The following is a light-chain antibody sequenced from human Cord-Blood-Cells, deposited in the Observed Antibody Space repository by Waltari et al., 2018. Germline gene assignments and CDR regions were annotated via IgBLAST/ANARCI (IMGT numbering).Light chain of an antibody. CDR2: GAS. J-gene: IGKJ4*01. CDR3: QQYNNWPVT. CDR1: QSVSSN. Sequence: EIVMTQSPATLSVSPGERATLSFRASQSVSSNLAWYQQKPGQAPRLLIYGASTRDTGIPARFSGSGSGTEFTLNISSLQSEDFAVYYCQQYNNWPVTFGGGAKVEIK. V-gene: IGKV3-15*01.